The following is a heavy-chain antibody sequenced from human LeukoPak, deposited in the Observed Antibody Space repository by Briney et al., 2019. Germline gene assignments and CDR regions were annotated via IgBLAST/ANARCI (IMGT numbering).Heavy chain of an antibody. D-gene: IGHD3-22*01. CDR2: IYHSGST. CDR1: GGSISSGGYS. J-gene: IGHJ4*02. CDR3: AREDSSGYYFDY. Sequence: SETLSLTCAVSGGSISSGGYSWSWIRQPPGKGLEWIGYIYHSGSTYYNPSLKSRVTISVDRPKNQFSLKLSSVTAADTAVYYCAREDSSGYYFDYWGQGTLVTVSS. V-gene: IGHV4-30-2*01.